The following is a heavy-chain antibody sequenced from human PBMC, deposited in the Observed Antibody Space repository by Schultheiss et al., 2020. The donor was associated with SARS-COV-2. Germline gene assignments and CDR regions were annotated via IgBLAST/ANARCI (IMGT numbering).Heavy chain of an antibody. CDR2: INHSGST. CDR3: ARERVRYFDWLSPADAFDI. V-gene: IGHV4-34*01. J-gene: IGHJ3*02. CDR1: GGSFSGYY. D-gene: IGHD3-9*01. Sequence: SETLSLTCAVYGGSFSGYYWSWIRQPPGKGLEWIGEINHSGSTNYIPSLKSRVTISVDTSKNQFSLKLSSVTAADTAVYYCARERVRYFDWLSPADAFDIWGQGTMVTVSS.